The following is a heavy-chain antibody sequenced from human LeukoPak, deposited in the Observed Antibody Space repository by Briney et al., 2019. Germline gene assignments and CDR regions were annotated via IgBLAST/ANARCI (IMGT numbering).Heavy chain of an antibody. CDR1: GFTFSSYG. CDR2: IWYDGSNK. Sequence: GGSLRLSCAASGFTFSSYGMHWVRQAPGKGLEWVAVIWYDGSNKFYADSVKGRFTISRDNSKNTLYLQMNSLRAEDTAVYYCARGREVVVAATPLDYWGQGTLVTVSS. J-gene: IGHJ4*02. CDR3: ARGREVVVAATPLDY. D-gene: IGHD2-15*01. V-gene: IGHV3-33*01.